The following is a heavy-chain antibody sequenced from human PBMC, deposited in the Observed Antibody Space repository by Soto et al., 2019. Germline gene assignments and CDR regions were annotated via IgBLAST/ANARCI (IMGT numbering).Heavy chain of an antibody. D-gene: IGHD2-2*02. CDR3: AKDLPPYQLLYPPHI. CDR1: GFTFSSDA. Sequence: GGSLRLSGAASGFTFSSDAMSWVRQAPGKGLGWVSAMSGTGGSTYYADSVKGRFTISRDNSKNTLYLQMNSLSAADTAVSYCAKDLPPYQLLYPPHIWGQGTLVTVSS. CDR2: MSGTGGST. J-gene: IGHJ4*02. V-gene: IGHV3-23*01.